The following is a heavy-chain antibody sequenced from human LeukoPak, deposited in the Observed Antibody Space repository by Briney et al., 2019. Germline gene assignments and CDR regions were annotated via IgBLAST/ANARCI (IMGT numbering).Heavy chain of an antibody. CDR3: ARAHSIQLWASFDY. CDR2: ISCDGTNK. V-gene: IGHV3-30-3*01. CDR1: GFTFSTYT. D-gene: IGHD5-18*01. Sequence: PGGSLRLSCAASGFTFSTYTMHWVRQAPGKGLDWVALISCDGTNKYYADSVEGRFTISRDNSKNTLYLQMNSLKAEDTAVYYCARAHSIQLWASFDYWGQGALVTVSS. J-gene: IGHJ4*02.